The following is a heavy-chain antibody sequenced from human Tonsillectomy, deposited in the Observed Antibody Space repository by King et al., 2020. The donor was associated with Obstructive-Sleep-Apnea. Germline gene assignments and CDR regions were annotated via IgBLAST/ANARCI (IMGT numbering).Heavy chain of an antibody. CDR3: ARGMGVTMVRGVIIPNWFDP. CDR2: IWYDGSNK. D-gene: IGHD3-10*01. Sequence: VQLVESGGGVVQPGRSLRLSCAASGFTFSSYGMHWVRQAPGKGLEWVAVIWYDGSNKYYTDSVKGRFTISRDNSKNTLYLQMNSLRAEDTAVYYCARGMGVTMVRGVIIPNWFDPWGQGTLVTVSS. V-gene: IGHV3-33*01. J-gene: IGHJ5*02. CDR1: GFTFSSYG.